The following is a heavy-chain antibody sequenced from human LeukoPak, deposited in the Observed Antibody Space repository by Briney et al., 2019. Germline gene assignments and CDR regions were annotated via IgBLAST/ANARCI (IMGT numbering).Heavy chain of an antibody. J-gene: IGHJ2*01. CDR1: GGSISTSIYC. Sequence: ASETLSLTCTVSGGSISTSIYCWGWIRQPPGKELEWFRSIYDSGNTYSNPSLTTPLTISVDTSKNQFSLKFKPVTAAGTAVCCCAITPTYSSGWDNRYLYCDLWGRGNLVTVSS. CDR2: IYDSGNT. V-gene: IGHV4-39*01. CDR3: AITPTYSSGWDNRYLYCDL. D-gene: IGHD6-19*01.